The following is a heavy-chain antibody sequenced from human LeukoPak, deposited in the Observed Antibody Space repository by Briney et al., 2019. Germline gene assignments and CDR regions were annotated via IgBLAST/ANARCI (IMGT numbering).Heavy chain of an antibody. CDR3: AKDSPGSYDSSGYYFDY. Sequence: GGSLRLSCAASGLTFSSYAMSWVRQAPGRVLEWVSAIRGSGGSTYYADSVKGRCTISRDNSKNTLYLQMNSVRAEDTGVYYCAKDSPGSYDSSGYYFDYWGQGTLVTVSS. V-gene: IGHV3-23*01. CDR1: GLTFSSYA. D-gene: IGHD3-22*01. CDR2: IRGSGGST. J-gene: IGHJ4*02.